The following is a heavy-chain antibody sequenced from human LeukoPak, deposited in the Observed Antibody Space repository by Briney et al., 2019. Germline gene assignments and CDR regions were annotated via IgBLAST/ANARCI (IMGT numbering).Heavy chain of an antibody. V-gene: IGHV3-7*01. CDR2: IKEDGSMK. Sequence: PGGSLRLSCAASGFTFSSYWMSWVRQAPGRGLEWVANIKEDGSMKQYVDSVRGRFTISRDNAKRSLYLQMSSLKAEDSAVYYCARDEISGYFVYWGQGTLVTVSS. CDR1: GFTFSSYW. CDR3: ARDEISGYFVY. J-gene: IGHJ4*02. D-gene: IGHD1-26*01.